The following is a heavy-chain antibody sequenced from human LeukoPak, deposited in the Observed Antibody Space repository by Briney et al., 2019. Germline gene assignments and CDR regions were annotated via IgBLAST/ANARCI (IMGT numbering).Heavy chain of an antibody. CDR2: ISWDSGSI. V-gene: IGHV3-9*03. CDR3: AKVAVAGIGLWYFDL. Sequence: QPGGSLRLSCAASGFTFSSYAMSWVRQAPGKGLEWVSGISWDSGSIGYADSVKGRFTISRDNAKNSLYLQMNSLRAEDMALHYCAKVAVAGIGLWYFDLWGRGTLVTVSS. CDR1: GFTFSSYA. D-gene: IGHD6-19*01. J-gene: IGHJ2*01.